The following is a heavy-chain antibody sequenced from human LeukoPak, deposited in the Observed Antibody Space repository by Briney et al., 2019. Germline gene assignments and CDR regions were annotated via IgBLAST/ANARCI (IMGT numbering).Heavy chain of an antibody. D-gene: IGHD1-26*01. CDR3: AKSRWELLSIFDY. Sequence: GGSLRLSCAASGFTFSSYAMSWVRQAPGKGLEWVSAISGSGGSTYYADSVKGRFTISRDNSKSTLYLQMNSLRAEDTAVYYCAKSRWELLSIFDYWGQGTLVTVSS. V-gene: IGHV3-23*01. J-gene: IGHJ4*02. CDR1: GFTFSSYA. CDR2: ISGSGGST.